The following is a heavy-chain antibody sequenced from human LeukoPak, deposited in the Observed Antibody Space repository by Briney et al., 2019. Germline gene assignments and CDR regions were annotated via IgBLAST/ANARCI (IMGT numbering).Heavy chain of an antibody. CDR2: IYYSGST. V-gene: IGHV4-59*01. CDR3: ARDRDSSSITIFGVEHAFDI. J-gene: IGHJ3*02. Sequence: PSETLSLTCTVSGGSISSYYWSWIRQPPGKGLEWIGYIYYSGSTNYNPSLKSRVTISVDTSKNQFSLKLSSVTAADTAVYYCARDRDSSSITIFGVEHAFDIWGQGTMVTVSS. CDR1: GGSISSYY. D-gene: IGHD3-3*01.